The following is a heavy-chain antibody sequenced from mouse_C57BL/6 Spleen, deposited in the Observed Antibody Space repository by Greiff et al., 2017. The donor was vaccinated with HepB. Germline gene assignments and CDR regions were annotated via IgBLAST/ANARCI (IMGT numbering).Heavy chain of an antibody. D-gene: IGHD1-1*01. CDR1: GYTFTSYW. V-gene: IGHV1-50*01. J-gene: IGHJ2*01. CDR2: IDPSDSYT. CDR3: ASSDYYYGSSYYFDY. Sequence: QVQLQQPGAELVKPGASVKLSCKASGYTFTSYWMQWVKQRPGQGLEWIGEIDPSDSYTNYNQKFKGKATLTVDTSSSTAYMQLSSLTSEDSAFYDCASSDYYYGSSYYFDYWGQGTTLTVSS.